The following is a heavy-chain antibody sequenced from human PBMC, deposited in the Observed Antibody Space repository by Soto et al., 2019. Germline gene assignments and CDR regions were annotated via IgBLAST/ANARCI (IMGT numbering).Heavy chain of an antibody. CDR2: IYPGDSDT. D-gene: IGHD6-13*01. CDR1: GYSFTSYW. J-gene: IGHJ6*02. Sequence: GESLKISCKGSGYSFTSYWIGWVRQMAGKGLEWMGIIYPGDSDTRYSPSFQGQVTISADKSISTAYLQWSSLKASDTAMYYCARHLAGTNYYYGMDVWGQGATVTVSS. V-gene: IGHV5-51*01. CDR3: ARHLAGTNYYYGMDV.